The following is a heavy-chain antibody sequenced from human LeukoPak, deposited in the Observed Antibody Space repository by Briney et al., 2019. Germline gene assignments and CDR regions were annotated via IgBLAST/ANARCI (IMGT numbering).Heavy chain of an antibody. CDR3: ARAAGWFDP. J-gene: IGHJ5*02. CDR2: ISTSGDTI. Sequence: GGSLRLSCAASGFTSNDYYMSWVRQAPGRGLEWVSYISTSGDTINYADSVKGRFTISRDNAKNSLYLQMNSLRAEDTAIYYCARAAGWFDPWGQGTLVTVSS. V-gene: IGHV3-11*01. CDR1: GFTSNDYY.